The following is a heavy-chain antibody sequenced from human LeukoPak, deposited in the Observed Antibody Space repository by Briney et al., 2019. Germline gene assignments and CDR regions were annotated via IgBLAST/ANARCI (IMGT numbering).Heavy chain of an antibody. V-gene: IGHV4-39*07. CDR3: ARGESVLSYGMDV. CDR1: GFTLSSYS. Sequence: KAGGSLRLSCEASGFTLSSYSMNWVRQPPGKGLEWIGSIYYSGSTYYNPSLKSRVTISVDTSKNQFSLKLSSVTAADTAVYYCARGESVLSYGMDVWGQGTTVTVSS. CDR2: IYYSGST. D-gene: IGHD2-2*01. J-gene: IGHJ6*02.